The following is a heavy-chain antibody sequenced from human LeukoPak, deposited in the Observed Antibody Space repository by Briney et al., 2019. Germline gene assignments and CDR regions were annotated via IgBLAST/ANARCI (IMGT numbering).Heavy chain of an antibody. CDR2: FDPEDGET. CDR1: GYTLTELS. CDR3: ARARIVGAQTLDY. Sequence: ASVKVSFKVSGYTLTELSMHWVRQAPGKGLEWMGGFDPEDGETIYAQKLQGRVTMTTDTSTSTAYMELRSLRSDDTAVYYCARARIVGAQTLDYWGQGTLVTVSS. D-gene: IGHD1-26*01. J-gene: IGHJ4*02. V-gene: IGHV1-24*01.